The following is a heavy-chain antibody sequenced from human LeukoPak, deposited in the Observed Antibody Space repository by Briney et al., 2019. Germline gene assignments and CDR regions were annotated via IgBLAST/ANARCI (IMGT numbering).Heavy chain of an antibody. V-gene: IGHV3-7*01. CDR3: ARDTVAAAGFYYYYYYMDV. D-gene: IGHD6-13*01. J-gene: IGHJ6*03. Sequence: PGGSLRLSCAASGFTFSSYWMSWVRQAPGKGLEWVANIKQDGSEKYYVDSVKGRFTISRDNAKNSLYLQMNSLRAEDTAVYYCARDTVAAAGFYYYYYYMDVWGKGTTVTVSS. CDR2: IKQDGSEK. CDR1: GFTFSSYW.